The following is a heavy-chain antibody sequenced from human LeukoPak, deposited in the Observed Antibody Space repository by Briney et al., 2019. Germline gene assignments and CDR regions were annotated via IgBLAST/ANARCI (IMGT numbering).Heavy chain of an antibody. D-gene: IGHD6-19*01. V-gene: IGHV3-30*04. Sequence: PGGSLRLSCAASGFTFSRYAMHWVRQTPGKGLEWMAIISDDGRHKYYADSVEGRFTISRDNSKNTLSLQMNSLRAEDTAVYYCAKGDGSFVVDFWGQGTLVTVSP. J-gene: IGHJ4*02. CDR3: AKGDGSFVVDF. CDR2: ISDDGRHK. CDR1: GFTFSRYA.